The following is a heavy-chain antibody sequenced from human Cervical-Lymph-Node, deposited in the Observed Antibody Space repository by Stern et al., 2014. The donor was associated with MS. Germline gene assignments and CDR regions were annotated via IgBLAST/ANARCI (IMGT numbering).Heavy chain of an antibody. CDR3: ARAQRDIGFLVSRMDYGMDV. J-gene: IGHJ6*02. CDR2: IYYSGST. CDR1: GGSISSGGYY. Sequence: QLQLQESGPGLAKPSQTLSLTCTVSGGSISSGGYYWSWIRQHPGKGLEWIGYIYYSGSTYYNPSLKSRVTISVDTSKNQFSLKLSSVTAADTAVYYCARAQRDIGFLVSRMDYGMDVWGQGTTVTVSS. V-gene: IGHV4-31*03. D-gene: IGHD2-15*01.